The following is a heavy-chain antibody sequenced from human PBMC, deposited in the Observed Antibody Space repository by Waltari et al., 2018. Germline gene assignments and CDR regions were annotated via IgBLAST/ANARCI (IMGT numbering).Heavy chain of an antibody. CDR2: IYHSGST. Sequence: QVQLQESGPGLVKPSETLSLTCAVSGYSISSGYYWGWIRQPPGTGLEWIGSIYHSGSTYYNPSLKSRVTISVDTSKNQFSLKLSSVTAADTAVYYCARDGITYYYDSSGYYNAFDIWGQGTMVTVSS. J-gene: IGHJ3*02. CDR1: GYSISSGYY. CDR3: ARDGITYYYDSSGYYNAFDI. V-gene: IGHV4-38-2*02. D-gene: IGHD3-22*01.